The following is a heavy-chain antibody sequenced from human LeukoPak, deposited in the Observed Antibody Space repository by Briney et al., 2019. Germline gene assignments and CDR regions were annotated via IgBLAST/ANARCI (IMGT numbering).Heavy chain of an antibody. V-gene: IGHV4-4*02. CDR2: IYYSGST. Sequence: SETLSLTCAVSGGSISSSNWWSWVRQPPGKGLEWIGYIYYSGSTNYNPSLKSRVTISIDTSKKQFSLKLSSVTAADTALYYCARGLRDSSGYYQYYFDYWGQGTLVTVSS. D-gene: IGHD3-22*01. CDR1: GGSISSSNW. CDR3: ARGLRDSSGYYQYYFDY. J-gene: IGHJ4*02.